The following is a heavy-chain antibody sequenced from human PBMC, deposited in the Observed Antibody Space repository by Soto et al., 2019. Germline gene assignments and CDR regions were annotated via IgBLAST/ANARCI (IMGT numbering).Heavy chain of an antibody. CDR2: FYYSEST. J-gene: IGHJ5*02. Sequence: ASETLSLTCTVSGGSISSGPYSWGWIRHPPGEGLEWIGTFYYSESTYYNPSLESRVTISVDTSKNQFSLKVTSVTVADTAVYYCARGLRYFDWLTRRNWFDPWGQGTLVTVSS. CDR3: ARGLRYFDWLTRRNWFDP. V-gene: IGHV4-39*01. D-gene: IGHD3-9*01. CDR1: GGSISSGPYS.